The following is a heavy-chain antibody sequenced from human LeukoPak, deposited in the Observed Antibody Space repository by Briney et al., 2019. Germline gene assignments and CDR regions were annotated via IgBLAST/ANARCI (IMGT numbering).Heavy chain of an antibody. D-gene: IGHD6-13*01. CDR3: ARIPNRSSWSWFDP. J-gene: IGHJ5*02. CDR1: GFSLSTSGVC. Sequence: SGPALVEPTQTLTLTCTFSGFSLSTSGVCVSWIRQPQAKALEWLALIDWDDHKYYSTSLKTRLTVSKDTSKNQVVLRMTNVDPADTATYYCARIPNRSSWSWFDPWGQGTLVTVSS. V-gene: IGHV2-70*01. CDR2: IDWDDHK.